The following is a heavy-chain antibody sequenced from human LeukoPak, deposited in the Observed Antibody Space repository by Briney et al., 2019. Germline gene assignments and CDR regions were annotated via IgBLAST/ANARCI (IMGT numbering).Heavy chain of an antibody. V-gene: IGHV3-53*01. CDR1: GFTFSSSA. J-gene: IGHJ2*01. Sequence: PGGSLRLSCAASGFTFSSSAMSWVRQAPGKGLEWVSVIYSGGSTYYADSVKGRITISRDSSKNTLYLQMNSLRAEDTAVYYCARALGVLWYFDLWGRGTLVTVSS. D-gene: IGHD3-16*01. CDR3: ARALGVLWYFDL. CDR2: IYSGGST.